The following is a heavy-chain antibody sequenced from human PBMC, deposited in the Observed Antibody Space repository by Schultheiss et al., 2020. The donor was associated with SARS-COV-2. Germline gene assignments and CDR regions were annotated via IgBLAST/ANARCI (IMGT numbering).Heavy chain of an antibody. D-gene: IGHD4-17*01. CDR1: GYSFSRHW. CDR3: AKHDGDYSFFIDY. V-gene: IGHV5-51*01. J-gene: IGHJ4*02. CDR2: LYPDDSSS. Sequence: GGSLRLSCKTSGYSFSRHWIGWVRQMPGKGLEWMGILYPDDSSSIYNPSFQGRVTISADKSITTAYLQLSSLKASDTAIYYCAKHDGDYSFFIDYWGQGTLVTVSS.